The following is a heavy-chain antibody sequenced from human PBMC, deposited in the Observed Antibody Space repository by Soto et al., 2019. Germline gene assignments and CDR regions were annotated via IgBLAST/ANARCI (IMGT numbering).Heavy chain of an antibody. J-gene: IGHJ4*02. CDR1: GLTVSSNY. D-gene: IGHD3-10*01. V-gene: IGHV3-66*01. CDR3: ATIIGY. CDR2: IYSDDNA. Sequence: VQLVESGGGLVQPGGSLRLSCAASGLTVSSNYMSWVRQAPGKGLEWVSVIYSDDNAYYADSVKGRFTISRDNSKNTLYLQMNSLRAEDTALYYCATIIGYWGQGTLVTVSS.